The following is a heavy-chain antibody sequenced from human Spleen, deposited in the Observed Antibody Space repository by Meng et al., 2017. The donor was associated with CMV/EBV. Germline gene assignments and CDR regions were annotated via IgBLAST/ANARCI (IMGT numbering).Heavy chain of an antibody. V-gene: IGHV3-23*01. CDR2: ISDSGDSP. D-gene: IGHD5-18*01. Sequence: GGSLRLSCTASGFTFKSYAMTWVRQAPGKGLEWISLISDSGDSPYYADSVKGRFTISRDNSKNMVYLQMKSLRADDTARYYCANTLNGYGGEDSWGQGTLVTVSS. J-gene: IGHJ4*02. CDR1: GFTFKSYA. CDR3: ANTLNGYGGEDS.